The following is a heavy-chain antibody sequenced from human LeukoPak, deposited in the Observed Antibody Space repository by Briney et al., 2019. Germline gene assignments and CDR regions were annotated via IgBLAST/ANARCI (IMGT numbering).Heavy chain of an antibody. CDR3: ARVNDYGGNDDAFDI. J-gene: IGHJ3*02. V-gene: IGHV3-48*03. D-gene: IGHD4-23*01. CDR2: IRSSGSII. Sequence: PGGSLRLSCAASGFTFRSYEMNWVRQAPGKGLAWVSYIRSSGSIIFYADSVKGRFTISRDNAKNSLYLQMNSLRAEDTAVYYCARVNDYGGNDDAFDIWGQGTMVTVSS. CDR1: GFTFRSYE.